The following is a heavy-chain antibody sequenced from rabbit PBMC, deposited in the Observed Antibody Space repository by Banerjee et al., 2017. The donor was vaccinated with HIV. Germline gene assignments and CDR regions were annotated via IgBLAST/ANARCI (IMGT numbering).Heavy chain of an antibody. J-gene: IGHJ4*01. Sequence: QEQLVESGGGLVQPEGSLTLTCTASGFSFSSSYYMCWVRQAPGKGLEWIGYINTGSSGSTGYASWAKGRFTISKASSTTVTLQMTSLTAADTATYFCARGDVATAYWTYGNFNLWGPGTLVTVS. CDR3: ARGDVATAYWTYGNFNL. CDR2: INTGSSGST. CDR1: GFSFSSSYY. V-gene: IGHV1S45*01. D-gene: IGHD3-1*01.